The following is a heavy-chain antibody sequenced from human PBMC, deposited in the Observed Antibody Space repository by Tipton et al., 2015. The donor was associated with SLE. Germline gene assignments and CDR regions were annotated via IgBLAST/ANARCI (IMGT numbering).Heavy chain of an antibody. CDR2: MYYSGST. Sequence: TLSLTCTVSSGSISSHYWSWIRQPPGKGLEWIGYMYYSGSTNYNPSLKSRVTISVDTSKNQFSLKLNSVTAADTAVYYCARVVSSSTYFLDYWGQGTLVTVSS. D-gene: IGHD2-2*01. J-gene: IGHJ4*02. CDR3: ARVVSSSTYFLDY. V-gene: IGHV4-59*11. CDR1: SGSISSHY.